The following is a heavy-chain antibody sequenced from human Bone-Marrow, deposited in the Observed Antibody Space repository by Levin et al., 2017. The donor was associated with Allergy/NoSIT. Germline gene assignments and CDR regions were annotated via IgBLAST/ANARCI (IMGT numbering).Heavy chain of an antibody. Sequence: PGGSLRLSCAASGFTVSSNYMSWVRQAPGKGLEWVSVIYSGGSTYYADSVKGRFTISRDNSKNTLYLQMNSLRAEDTAVYYCARYCSGGSCYYWFDPWGQGTLVTVSS. V-gene: IGHV3-53*01. J-gene: IGHJ5*02. D-gene: IGHD2-15*01. CDR2: IYSGGST. CDR1: GFTVSSNY. CDR3: ARYCSGGSCYYWFDP.